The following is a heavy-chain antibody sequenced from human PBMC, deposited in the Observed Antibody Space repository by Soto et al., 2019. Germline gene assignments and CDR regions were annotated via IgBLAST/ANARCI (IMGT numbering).Heavy chain of an antibody. CDR1: GASVSGQY. D-gene: IGHD3-10*01. J-gene: IGHJ6*02. Sequence: PSETLSLTCAVSGASVSGQYWSWVRQPPGKGLEWVGEIIPTGSTTYNPSLKSRLSFSLDTSNNHFSLNLSSVSVADTAVYYCARGGITMAWNYYYGMDVWGQGTTVTVSS. V-gene: IGHV4-34*01. CDR2: IIPTGST. CDR3: ARGGITMAWNYYYGMDV.